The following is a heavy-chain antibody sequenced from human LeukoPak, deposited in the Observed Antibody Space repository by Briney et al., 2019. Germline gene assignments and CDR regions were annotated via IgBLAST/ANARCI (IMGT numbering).Heavy chain of an antibody. CDR1: GGTFSSYA. D-gene: IGHD2-2*01. CDR2: IIPILGIA. CDR3: ARMDVVVPAADP. V-gene: IGHV1-69*04. Sequence: ASVKVSCKASGGTFSSYAISWVRQAPGQGLEWMGRIIPILGIANYAQKFQGRVTITADKSTSTAYMELSGLRSEDTAVYYCARMDVVVPAADPWGQGTLVTVSS. J-gene: IGHJ5*02.